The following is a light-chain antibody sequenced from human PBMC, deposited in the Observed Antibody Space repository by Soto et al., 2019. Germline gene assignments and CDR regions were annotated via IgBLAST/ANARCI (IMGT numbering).Light chain of an antibody. CDR2: EVS. Sequence: QSALTQPASVSGSPGQSITISCTGTSSDVGTYNYVSWYQQHPGKAPQLMIYEVSNRPSGISNRFSGSKSGNTASLTISGLQAEDEADYYCSSYRSSSILDDVFGTGTQLTVL. J-gene: IGLJ1*01. V-gene: IGLV2-14*01. CDR1: SSDVGTYNY. CDR3: SSYRSSSILDDV.